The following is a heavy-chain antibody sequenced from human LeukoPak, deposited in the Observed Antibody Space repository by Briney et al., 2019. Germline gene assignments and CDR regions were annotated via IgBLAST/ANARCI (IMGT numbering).Heavy chain of an antibody. J-gene: IGHJ4*02. V-gene: IGHV1-18*01. CDR2: ISGYNGNT. D-gene: IGHD3-9*01. CDR3: ARVASYDLLTGYYLEY. Sequence: ASVKVSCKDSSYSFSDYGFTWVRQAPGQGLEYMGWISGYNGNTNYAEKLQDRVTLTADASTTTVYMELRSLTFDDTAVYYCARVASYDLLTGYYLEYWGQGTLVTVSS. CDR1: SYSFSDYG.